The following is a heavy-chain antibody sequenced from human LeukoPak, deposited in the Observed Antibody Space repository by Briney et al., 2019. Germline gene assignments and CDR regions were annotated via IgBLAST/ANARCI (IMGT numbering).Heavy chain of an antibody. CDR3: ATEYSSGWGNWFDP. D-gene: IGHD6-19*01. CDR2: ISAYNGNT. Sequence: GASVKVSCKASGYTFTSYGISWVRQAPGQGLEWMGWISAYNGNTNYAQKLQGRVTMTEDTSTDTAYMELSSLRSEDTAVYYCATEYSSGWGNWFDPWGQGTLVTVSS. CDR1: GYTFTSYG. V-gene: IGHV1-18*01. J-gene: IGHJ5*02.